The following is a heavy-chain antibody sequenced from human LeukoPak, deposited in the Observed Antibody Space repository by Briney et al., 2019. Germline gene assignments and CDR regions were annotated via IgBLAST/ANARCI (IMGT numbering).Heavy chain of an antibody. J-gene: IGHJ4*02. CDR3: ARDQEDSGTDY. Sequence: SETLSLTCTVSGGSISSGDYYWSWIRQHPGKGLEWIGYIYYSGSTYYNPSLKSRVTISLDTSKNQFSLKLSSVTAADTAVYYCARDQEDSGTDYWGQGTLAPVSS. CDR2: IYYSGST. V-gene: IGHV4-31*03. D-gene: IGHD3-10*01. CDR1: GGSISSGDYY.